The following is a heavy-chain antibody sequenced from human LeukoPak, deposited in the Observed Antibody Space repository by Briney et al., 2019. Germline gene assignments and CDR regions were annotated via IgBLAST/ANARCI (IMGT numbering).Heavy chain of an antibody. CDR1: GGSISSSSYY. CDR2: IYYSGST. CDR3: ARLDPETRGNHLTIFGVVSFDY. J-gene: IGHJ4*02. D-gene: IGHD3-3*01. Sequence: PSETLSLTCTVSGGSISSSSYYWGWIRQPPGNGLEWIGSIYYSGSTYYNPCLKSRVTISVNTSKNQFYLKLSPVTAADTAVYYAARLDPETRGNHLTIFGVVSFDYWGQGTLVTVSS. V-gene: IGHV4-39*01.